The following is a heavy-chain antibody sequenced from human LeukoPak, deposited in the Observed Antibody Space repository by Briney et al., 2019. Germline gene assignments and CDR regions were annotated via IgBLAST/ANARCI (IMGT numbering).Heavy chain of an antibody. CDR3: AELGITMIGGV. CDR1: GFTFSSYE. Sequence: GGSLRLSCAASGFTFSSYEMNWVRQAPGKGLEGVSYISSSCITIYYADSVKGRFTISRDNAKNSLYLQMNNLRAEDTAVYYCAELGITMIGGVWGKGTTVTISS. V-gene: IGHV3-48*03. CDR2: ISSSCITI. D-gene: IGHD3-10*02. J-gene: IGHJ6*04.